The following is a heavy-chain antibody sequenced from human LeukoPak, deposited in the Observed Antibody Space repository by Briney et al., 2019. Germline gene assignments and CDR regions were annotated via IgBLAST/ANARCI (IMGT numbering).Heavy chain of an antibody. Sequence: GGSLTLSCAASGFTFISYAMSWVRQATGKGLEWVSSISGSGGSTYNTDSVKGRFTISRDNSKNTLYLQMNSLRAEDTAVYYCAKVSSFDFVWGSRSTDSWGQGTLVTVSS. J-gene: IGHJ4*02. CDR2: ISGSGGST. D-gene: IGHD3-16*01. CDR3: AKVSSFDFVWGSRSTDS. CDR1: GFTFISYA. V-gene: IGHV3-23*01.